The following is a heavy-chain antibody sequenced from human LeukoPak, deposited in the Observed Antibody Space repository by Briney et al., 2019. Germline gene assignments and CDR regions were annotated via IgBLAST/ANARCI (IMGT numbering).Heavy chain of an antibody. CDR2: IIPIFGTA. CDR3: ARELLVAGGYYGMDV. V-gene: IGHV1-69*13. Sequence: SVKVSCKASGGTFSSYAISWVRQAPGQGLEWMGGIIPIFGTANYAQKFQGRVTITADESTSTAYMELNSLRSEDTAVYYCARELLVAGGYYGMDVWGQGTTVTVSS. J-gene: IGHJ6*02. CDR1: GGTFSSYA. D-gene: IGHD6-19*01.